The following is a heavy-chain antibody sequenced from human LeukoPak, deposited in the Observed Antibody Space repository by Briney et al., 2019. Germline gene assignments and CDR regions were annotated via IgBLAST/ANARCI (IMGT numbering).Heavy chain of an antibody. CDR2: IKSKTDGGTT. CDR3: TKDQRPYYGSSGNPD. CDR1: GFTFSNAW. D-gene: IGHD3-22*01. J-gene: IGHJ4*02. V-gene: IGHV3-15*01. Sequence: GGSLTLSCAASGFTFSNAWMSWVRQAPGKGLEWVGRIKSKTDGGTTDYAAPVKGRFTISRDDSKNTLYMQMNSLKTEDTAVYYCTKDQRPYYGSSGNPDGGQGTLVTVSS.